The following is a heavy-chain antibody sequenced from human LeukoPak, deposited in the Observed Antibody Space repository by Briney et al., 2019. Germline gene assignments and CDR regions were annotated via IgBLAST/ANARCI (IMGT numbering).Heavy chain of an antibody. Sequence: HPGGSLRLSCVGSEFTFSGYWMNWVRQDPGRGLEWVAKIEEDGSAKYYMDSVKGRFSIYRDNAKNSLYLQMYSLRAEDTAMYYCARAGQLNYWGQGTLVTVSS. D-gene: IGHD6-13*01. CDR3: ARAGQLNY. J-gene: IGHJ4*02. CDR1: EFTFSGYW. V-gene: IGHV3-7*05. CDR2: IEEDGSAK.